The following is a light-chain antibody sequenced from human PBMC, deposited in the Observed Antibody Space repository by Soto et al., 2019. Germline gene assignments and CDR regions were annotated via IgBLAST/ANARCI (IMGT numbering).Light chain of an antibody. J-gene: IGLJ2*01. V-gene: IGLV2-8*01. CDR1: SSDVGGYDF. CDR3: SSNAGSTI. CDR2: EIT. Sequence: QSALTQPPAAAGSPGQSVTISCTGTSSDVGGYDFVSWYQHLPGKAPKLVIYEITSRPSGVPDRFSGSKSGNTASLTVSGLQYEEESVYSCSSNAGSTIVGGGTKLTVL.